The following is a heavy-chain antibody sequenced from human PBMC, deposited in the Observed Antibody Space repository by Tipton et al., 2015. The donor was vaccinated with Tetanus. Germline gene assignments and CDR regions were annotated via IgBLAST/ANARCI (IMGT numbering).Heavy chain of an antibody. CDR2: ITPIFGTT. V-gene: IGHV1-69*01. D-gene: IGHD1-14*01. CDR3: ARAPNRISRAYDY. CDR1: GYSFPSYW. J-gene: IGHJ4*02. Sequence: QVQLVQSGAELKKPGESLRISCKASGYSFPSYWIGWVRQAPGQGLEWVGGITPIFGTTNSAPKFQGRVTITADESTNTAYMELSSLRSEDTAVYYYARAPNRISRAYDYWGQGTQITVSS.